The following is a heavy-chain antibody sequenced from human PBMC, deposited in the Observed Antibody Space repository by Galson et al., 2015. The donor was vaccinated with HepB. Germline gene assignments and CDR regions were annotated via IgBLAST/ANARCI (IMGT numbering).Heavy chain of an antibody. CDR3: ARGDCGSTGCYGYGAFDI. D-gene: IGHD2-2*01. J-gene: IGHJ3*02. V-gene: IGHV3-7*03. CDR2: IKQDGSEK. Sequence: SLRLSCAASGFTFSTYWMTWVRQAPGKGLEWVANIKQDGSEKYYVDSVKGRFTISRDSAKNSLYLQMNSLRAEDTAVYYCARGDCGSTGCYGYGAFDIWGQGTMVTVSS. CDR1: GFTFSTYW.